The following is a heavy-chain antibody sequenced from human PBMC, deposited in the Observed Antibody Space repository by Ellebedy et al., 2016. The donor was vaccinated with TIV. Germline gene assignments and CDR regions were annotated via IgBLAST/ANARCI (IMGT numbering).Heavy chain of an antibody. CDR3: SGSYSTTPYYYYYYGMDV. J-gene: IGHJ6*02. CDR2: IYYSGST. CDR1: GGSISSYY. V-gene: IGHV4-59*01. D-gene: IGHD3-10*01. Sequence: SETLSLTCTVSGGSISSYYWSWIRQPPGKGLEWIGYIYYSGSTNYNPSLKSRVTISVDTSKNQFSLKLSSVTAADTAVYYCSGSYSTTPYYYYYYGMDVWGQGTTVTVSS.